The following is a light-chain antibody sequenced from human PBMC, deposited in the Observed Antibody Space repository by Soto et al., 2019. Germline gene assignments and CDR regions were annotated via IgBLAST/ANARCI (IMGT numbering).Light chain of an antibody. J-gene: IGKJ4*01. CDR3: QQSYSTPT. V-gene: IGKV1-39*01. CDR1: QSISSY. CDR2: AAS. Sequence: DLQMNQFPSPLSATVGGRVTLPCRASQSISSYLNWYQQKPGKAPKLLIYAASSLQSGVPSRFSGSGSGTDFTLTISSLQPEDFATYYCQQSYSTPTFGGGTKVDIK.